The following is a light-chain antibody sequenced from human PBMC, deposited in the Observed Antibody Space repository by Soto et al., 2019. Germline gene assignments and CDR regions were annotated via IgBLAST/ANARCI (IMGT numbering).Light chain of an antibody. V-gene: IGKV3-15*01. CDR1: QSVSSD. Sequence: EIVMTQSPATLSVSPGERATLSCRASQSVSSDLAWYQQKPGQAPRLLIYGAFTRATGIPARFSGSGSGTEFTLTISSLQSEDFAVYYCKQYNNWPVFGQGTKVDI. CDR3: KQYNNWPV. J-gene: IGKJ1*01. CDR2: GAF.